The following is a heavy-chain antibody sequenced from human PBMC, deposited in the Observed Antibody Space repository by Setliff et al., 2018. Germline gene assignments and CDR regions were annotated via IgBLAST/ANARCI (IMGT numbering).Heavy chain of an antibody. V-gene: IGHV3-48*01. J-gene: IGHJ4*02. CDR2: ISFSSSTI. Sequence: GGSLRLSCAASGFTFSTYNMNWVRQAPGKGLEWVSYISFSSSTIYYADSVKGRFTISRDNAKNSLYLQMNSLRAEDTAVYYCTTSGAAAINGLFDNWGQGTLVTVSS. CDR3: TTSGAAAINGLFDN. CDR1: GFTFSTYN. D-gene: IGHD5-12*01.